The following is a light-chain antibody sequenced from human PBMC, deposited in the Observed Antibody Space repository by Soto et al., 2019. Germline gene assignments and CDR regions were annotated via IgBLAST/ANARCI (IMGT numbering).Light chain of an antibody. Sequence: DIQMTQTPSTLSGSVGDRVTITCRASQTISSWLAWYQQKPGKAPKLLIYKASTLKSGVPSRFSGSGSGTEFTPTISSLQPDDFATYYCQHYNSYSEAFGQGTMV. CDR1: QTISSW. CDR2: KAS. CDR3: QHYNSYSEA. J-gene: IGKJ1*01. V-gene: IGKV1-5*03.